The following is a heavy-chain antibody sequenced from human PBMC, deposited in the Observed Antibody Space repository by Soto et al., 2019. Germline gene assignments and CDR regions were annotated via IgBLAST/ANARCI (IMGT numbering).Heavy chain of an antibody. Sequence: EVQLVESGGGLVQPGGSLRLSCAASGFTFSSYDMHWVRQATGKGLEWVSAIGTAGDTYYPGSLKGRFTISRENAKNSLYLQMNSLRAGDTAVYYCARAGPLRPPDYWGQGTLVTVSS. CDR3: ARAGPLRPPDY. D-gene: IGHD4-17*01. V-gene: IGHV3-13*01. J-gene: IGHJ4*02. CDR2: IGTAGDT. CDR1: GFTFSSYD.